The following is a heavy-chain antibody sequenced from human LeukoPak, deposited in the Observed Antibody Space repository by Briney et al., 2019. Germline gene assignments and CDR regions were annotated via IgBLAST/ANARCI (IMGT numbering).Heavy chain of an antibody. CDR2: IYSGGST. V-gene: IGHV3-66*01. Sequence: GGSLRLSCAASGFTVSSNYMSWVRQAPGKGLEWVSVIYSGGSTYYADSVKGRFTISRDNSKNTLYLQMNSLRAEDTAVYYCARDFCSGGSCYPNWFDPWGQGTLVTVSS. D-gene: IGHD2-15*01. CDR3: ARDFCSGGSCYPNWFDP. CDR1: GFTVSSNY. J-gene: IGHJ5*02.